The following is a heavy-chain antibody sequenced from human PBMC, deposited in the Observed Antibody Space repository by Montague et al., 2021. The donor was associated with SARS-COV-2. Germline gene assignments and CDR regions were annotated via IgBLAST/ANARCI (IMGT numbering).Heavy chain of an antibody. V-gene: IGHV4-34*01. J-gene: IGHJ3*02. CDR2: INHSGST. D-gene: IGHD3-3*01. Sequence: SETLSLTCAVYDGSFSGYYWSWIRQPPGKGLEWIGEINHSGSTNHNPSLKSRVTISVDTSKNQFSLKLNSVSAADTAVYYCARGQVTIFGVLIMLPAAGALDIWGQGTMVTVSS. CDR3: ARGQVTIFGVLIMLPAAGALDI. CDR1: DGSFSGYY.